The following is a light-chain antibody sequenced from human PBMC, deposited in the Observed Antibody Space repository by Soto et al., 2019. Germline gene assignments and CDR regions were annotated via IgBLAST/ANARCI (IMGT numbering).Light chain of an antibody. Sequence: QSVLTQPASVSGSPGQSTTISCTGTSXDVGSYNLVSWYQQHPGKAPKLIIYEGARRPSGVSYRFSGSKSANTASLTISGLQAEDEADYYCCSYAGRSRYVFGTGTKVTVL. V-gene: IGLV2-23*01. CDR3: CSYAGRSRYV. CDR1: SXDVGSYNL. J-gene: IGLJ1*01. CDR2: EGA.